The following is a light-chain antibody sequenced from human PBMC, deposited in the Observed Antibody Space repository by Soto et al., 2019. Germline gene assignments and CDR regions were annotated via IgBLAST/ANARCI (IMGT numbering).Light chain of an antibody. CDR1: SSNIGSNT. Sequence: QSVLTQPPSASGTPGQRVTISCSGSSSNIGSNTVNWYQQLPGTAPKLLIYTNDQRPSGVPDRLSGSKSGTSASLAISGLQFEDEADYHCSSWDDNLDAEVFGAGTKVTVL. CDR3: SSWDDNLDAEV. CDR2: TND. V-gene: IGLV1-44*01. J-gene: IGLJ1*01.